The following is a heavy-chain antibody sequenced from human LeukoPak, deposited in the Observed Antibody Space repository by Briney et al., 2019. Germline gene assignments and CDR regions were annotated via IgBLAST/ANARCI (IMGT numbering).Heavy chain of an antibody. CDR2: IKQDGSEK. D-gene: IGHD6-13*01. CDR3: ARARGIAAAGTGISYFDY. CDR1: GFTFSSYW. Sequence: GGSLRLSCAASGFTFSSYWMSRVRQAPGKGLEWVANIKQDGSEKYYVDSVKGRFTISRDNAKNSLYLQMNSLRAEDTAVYYCARARGIAAAGTGISYFDYWGQGTLVTVSS. V-gene: IGHV3-7*01. J-gene: IGHJ4*02.